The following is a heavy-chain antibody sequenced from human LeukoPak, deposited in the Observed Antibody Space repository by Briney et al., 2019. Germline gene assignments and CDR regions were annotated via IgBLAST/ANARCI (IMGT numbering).Heavy chain of an antibody. Sequence: GGSLRLSCAASGFTFSSYSMNWVRQAPGKGLEWVSSISSSSSYIYYADSVKGRFTISRDNAKNSLYPQMNSLRAEDTAVYYCARGDVTTRWFDPWGQGTLVTVSS. CDR1: GFTFSSYS. D-gene: IGHD4-11*01. CDR3: ARGDVTTRWFDP. J-gene: IGHJ5*02. CDR2: ISSSSSYI. V-gene: IGHV3-21*01.